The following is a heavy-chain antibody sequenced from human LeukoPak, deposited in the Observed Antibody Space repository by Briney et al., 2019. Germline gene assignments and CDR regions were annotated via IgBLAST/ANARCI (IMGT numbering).Heavy chain of an antibody. CDR3: ARALGYGDEEWFDP. Sequence: SETLSLTCTVSGGSISSYYWSWIRQPAGKGLEWIGRIYTSGSTNYNPSLKSRVTMSVDTSKNQFSPKLSSVTAADTAVYYCARALGYGDEEWFDPWGQGTLVTVSS. CDR2: IYTSGST. J-gene: IGHJ5*02. V-gene: IGHV4-4*07. D-gene: IGHD4-17*01. CDR1: GGSISSYY.